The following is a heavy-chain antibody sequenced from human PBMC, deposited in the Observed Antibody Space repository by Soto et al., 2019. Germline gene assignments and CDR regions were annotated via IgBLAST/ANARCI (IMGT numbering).Heavy chain of an antibody. V-gene: IGHV3-21*01. Sequence: EVQLVESGGGLVKPGGSLRLSCAASGFTFSLYSMIWVRQAPGKGLECVSSISSSSSYIYSADSLKGRITISRDNAKNSLYLQMNSLRAEDTAIYYCVRARATDSRPDYWGQGTLVTVSS. CDR2: ISSSSSYI. J-gene: IGHJ4*02. CDR1: GFTFSLYS. CDR3: VRARATDSRPDY. D-gene: IGHD3-22*01.